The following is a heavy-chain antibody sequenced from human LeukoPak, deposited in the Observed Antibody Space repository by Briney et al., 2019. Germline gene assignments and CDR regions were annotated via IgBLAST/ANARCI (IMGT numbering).Heavy chain of an antibody. V-gene: IGHV4-38-2*02. CDR1: GYSISSGYY. Sequence: SETLSLTCTVSGYSISSGYYWGWIRQPPGKGLEWIGSIYHSGSTYYNPSLKSRVTISVDTSKNQFSLKLSSVTAADTAMYYCARNDYADYKLHWGQGTLVTVSS. CDR3: ARNDYADYKLH. J-gene: IGHJ4*02. CDR2: IYHSGST. D-gene: IGHD4-17*01.